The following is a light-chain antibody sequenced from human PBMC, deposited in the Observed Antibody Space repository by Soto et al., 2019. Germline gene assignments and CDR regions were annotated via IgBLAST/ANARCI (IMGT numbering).Light chain of an antibody. CDR2: GAS. Sequence: EIVLTQSPGTLSVSPGERVTLSCRASQSISSSYLAWYQQRPGQAPRLLIFGASYRATGIPDRFSGSGSGTDXTLTXXKLEXEXXXXXXXQQYNSSPPEFTFGPGTKVDSK. CDR3: QQYNSSPPEFT. V-gene: IGKV3-20*01. J-gene: IGKJ3*01. CDR1: QSISSSY.